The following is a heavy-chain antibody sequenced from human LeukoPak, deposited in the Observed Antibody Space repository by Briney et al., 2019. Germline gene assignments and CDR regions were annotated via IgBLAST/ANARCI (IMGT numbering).Heavy chain of an antibody. D-gene: IGHD6-13*01. CDR1: GYTFTSYG. CDR2: ISAYNGNT. V-gene: IGHV1-18*01. CDR3: VRDRTAAGDAYFDY. Sequence: GASVKVSCKASGYTFTSYGISWVRQARGQGLEWMGWISAYNGNTNYAQKLQGRVTMTTDTSTSTAYMELRSLRSDDTAVYYCVRDRTAAGDAYFDYWGQGTLVTVSS. J-gene: IGHJ4*02.